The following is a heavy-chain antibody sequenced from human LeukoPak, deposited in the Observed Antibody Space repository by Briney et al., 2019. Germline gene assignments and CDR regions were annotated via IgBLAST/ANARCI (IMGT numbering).Heavy chain of an antibody. D-gene: IGHD6-19*01. V-gene: IGHV3-23*01. Sequence: GGSLRLSCAPSGFTVSSSYMSWVRQAPGKGLEWVSAISGSGGSTYYADSVKGRFTISRDNSKNTLYLQMNSLRAEDTAVYYCAKDPVGYSSGSDAFDIWGQGTMVTVSS. J-gene: IGHJ3*02. CDR1: GFTVSSSY. CDR3: AKDPVGYSSGSDAFDI. CDR2: ISGSGGST.